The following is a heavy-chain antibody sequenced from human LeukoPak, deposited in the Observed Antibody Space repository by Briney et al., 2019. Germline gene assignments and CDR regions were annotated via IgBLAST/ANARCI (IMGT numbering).Heavy chain of an antibody. CDR3: ARSDSLVGASDY. Sequence: GASVKVSCKASGYTFTSYYMHWVRQAPGQGLEWMGIINPSGGSTSYAQKFQGRLTMTRDTSTSTVYMELSSLRSEDTAVYYCARSDSLVGASDYWGQGTLVTVSS. V-gene: IGHV1-46*01. J-gene: IGHJ4*02. CDR1: GYTFTSYY. CDR2: INPSGGST. D-gene: IGHD1-26*01.